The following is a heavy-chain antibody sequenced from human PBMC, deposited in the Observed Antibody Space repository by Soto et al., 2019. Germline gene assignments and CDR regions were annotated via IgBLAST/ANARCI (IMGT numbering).Heavy chain of an antibody. Sequence: PARSLRLSCAASGFTFTRYSKNCVSQPPAKGLEWVSCISSTTNYIYYGDSMKGRFTISSEKPKNSLYLEMNGLRAEDTAVYYCASESEDRTSNSDHSAQGTFVTDSS. V-gene: IGHV3-21*06. J-gene: IGHJ4*02. CDR1: GFTFTRYS. CDR3: ASESEDRTSNSDH. CDR2: ISSTTNYI.